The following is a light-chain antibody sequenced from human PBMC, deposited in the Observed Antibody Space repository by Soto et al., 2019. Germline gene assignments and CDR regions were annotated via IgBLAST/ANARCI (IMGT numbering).Light chain of an antibody. Sequence: AIRMTQSPSSLSASTGDRVTITCRASQGISSYLAWYQQKPGKAPKLLIYAASTLQSGVPSRFSGSGSGTDFTLTISCLQSEDFATYCCQQYYSYPLTFGPGTTVDSK. CDR1: QGISSY. CDR2: AAS. J-gene: IGKJ3*01. CDR3: QQYYSYPLT. V-gene: IGKV1-8*01.